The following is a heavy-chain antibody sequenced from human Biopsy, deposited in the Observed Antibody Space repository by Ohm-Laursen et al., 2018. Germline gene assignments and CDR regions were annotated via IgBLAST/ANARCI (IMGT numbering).Heavy chain of an antibody. CDR1: GGSISSHDYY. Sequence: TLSLTCTVSGGSISSHDYYWTWIRQHPGKGLEWIGYIYYSGSTYYNPSLKSRISMSVDTSRNQFSLKLSSVTAADTAVYYCARERGGYKRTDYWGQGTLVTVSS. D-gene: IGHD5-24*01. J-gene: IGHJ4*02. CDR3: ARERGGYKRTDY. CDR2: IYYSGST. V-gene: IGHV4-31*03.